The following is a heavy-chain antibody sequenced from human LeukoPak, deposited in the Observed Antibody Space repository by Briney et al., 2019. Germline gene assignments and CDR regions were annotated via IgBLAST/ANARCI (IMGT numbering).Heavy chain of an antibody. J-gene: IGHJ4*02. Sequence: GESLRLSCAASGFTFISYAMSWVRQAPGKGLDWVSAISGSGGSTYYADSVKGRFAISRDNSRNTLYLQMNSLRAEDTAVYYCAKLSGPFDYWGQGTLVTVSS. CDR1: GFTFISYA. CDR3: AKLSGPFDY. V-gene: IGHV3-23*01. CDR2: ISGSGGST.